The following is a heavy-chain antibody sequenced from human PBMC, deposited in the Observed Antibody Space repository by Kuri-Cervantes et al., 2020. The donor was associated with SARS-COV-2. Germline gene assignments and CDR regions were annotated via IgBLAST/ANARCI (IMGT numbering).Heavy chain of an antibody. CDR1: GSSFSGYY. CDR2: ITHTGTT. Sequence: SQTLSLTCVVSGSSFSGYYWSWIRQPPGKGLEWIGEITHTGTTNYNASLKSRVIISLDMSEKQFSLRLTSVTAADTGLYFCARGRTTDPDSWGQGTLVTVSS. D-gene: IGHD4-17*01. J-gene: IGHJ5*02. V-gene: IGHV4-34*01. CDR3: ARGRTTDPDS.